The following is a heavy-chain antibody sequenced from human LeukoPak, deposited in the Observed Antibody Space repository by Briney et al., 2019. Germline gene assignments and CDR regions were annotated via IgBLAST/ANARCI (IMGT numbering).Heavy chain of an antibody. CDR3: ARDNPNTAMVH. CDR2: IYTSGST. J-gene: IGHJ4*02. Sequence: SETLSLTCTVSGGSIRSYYWSWIRQPAGKGLEWIGRIYTSGSTNYNHSLKSRVTMSVDTSKNPFSLKLSSVTAADTAVYYCARDNPNTAMVHWGQGTLVTVSS. D-gene: IGHD5-18*01. V-gene: IGHV4-4*07. CDR1: GGSIRSYY.